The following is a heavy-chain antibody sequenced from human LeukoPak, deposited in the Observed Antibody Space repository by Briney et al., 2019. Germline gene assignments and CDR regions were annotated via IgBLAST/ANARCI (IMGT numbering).Heavy chain of an antibody. CDR3: AKGGSGSYSWIYYYYYYGMDV. Sequence: QPGRSLRLSCAASGFTFSGYGMHWVRQAPGKGLEWVAVISYDGSNKYYADSVKGRFTISRDNSKNTLYLQMNSLRAEDTAVYYCAKGGSGSYSWIYYYYYYGMDVWGQGTTVTVSS. J-gene: IGHJ6*02. D-gene: IGHD1-26*01. CDR2: ISYDGSNK. CDR1: GFTFSGYG. V-gene: IGHV3-30*18.